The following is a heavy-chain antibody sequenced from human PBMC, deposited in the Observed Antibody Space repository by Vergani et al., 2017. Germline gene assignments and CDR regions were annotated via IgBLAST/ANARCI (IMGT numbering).Heavy chain of an antibody. Sequence: QVQLVQSGAEVKKPGSSVKVSCKASGGTFSSYAISWVRQATGQGLEWMGGIIPIFGTANYAQKFQGRVTITADESTSTAYMELSSLRSEDTAVYYCARGPPHYDILTGYYLYYLDYWGQGTLVTVSS. J-gene: IGHJ4*02. CDR1: GGTFSSYA. D-gene: IGHD3-9*01. CDR2: IIPIFGTA. V-gene: IGHV1-69*01. CDR3: ARGPPHYDILTGYYLYYLDY.